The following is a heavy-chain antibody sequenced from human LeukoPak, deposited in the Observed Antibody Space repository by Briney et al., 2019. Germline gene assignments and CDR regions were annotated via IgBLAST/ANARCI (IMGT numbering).Heavy chain of an antibody. V-gene: IGHV4-34*01. Sequence: PSETLSLTCAVYGGSFSGYYWSWIRQPPGKGLEWIGEINHSGRTNYNPSLKGRVTISVDTSKNQFSLKLSSVTAADTAVYYCARGHPHYDFRSGYPPGWYFDLWGRGTLVTVSS. CDR3: ARGHPHYDFRSGYPPGWYFDL. J-gene: IGHJ2*01. D-gene: IGHD3-3*01. CDR1: GGSFSGYY. CDR2: INHSGRT.